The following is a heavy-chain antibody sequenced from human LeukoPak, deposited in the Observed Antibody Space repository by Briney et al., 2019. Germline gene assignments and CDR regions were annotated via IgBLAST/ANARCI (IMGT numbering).Heavy chain of an antibody. V-gene: IGHV3-48*03. CDR2: ISSSGSTI. D-gene: IGHD3-10*01. CDR3: ARGVVVRGHYYYYYMDV. CDR1: GFTFSSYE. Sequence: PGGSLRLSCAASGFTFSSYEMNWVRQAPGKGLEWVSYISSSGSTIYYADSVKGRFTISRDNAKNSLYLQMNSLRAEDTAVYYCARGVVVRGHYYYYYMDVWGKGTTVTISS. J-gene: IGHJ6*03.